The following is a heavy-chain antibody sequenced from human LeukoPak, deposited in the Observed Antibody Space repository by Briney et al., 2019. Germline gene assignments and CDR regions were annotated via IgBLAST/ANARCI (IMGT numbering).Heavy chain of an antibody. CDR2: INSDGINT. CDR3: ARGDGYNSYYFDY. J-gene: IGHJ4*02. D-gene: IGHD5-24*01. Sequence: WGSLRLSCAASGFTFSNYWMHWVRQAPGKGLVWVSRINSDGINTSYADSVKGRFTISRDNSKNTLYLQMNSLRAEDTAVYYCARGDGYNSYYFDYLGQGTLVTVRS. V-gene: IGHV3-74*01. CDR1: GFTFSNYW.